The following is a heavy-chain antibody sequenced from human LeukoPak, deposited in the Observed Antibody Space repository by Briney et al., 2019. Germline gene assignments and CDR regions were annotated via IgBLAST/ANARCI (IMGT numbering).Heavy chain of an antibody. J-gene: IGHJ4*02. V-gene: IGHV1-69*13. CDR1: GGTFSSYA. D-gene: IGHD2-2*02. CDR3: ARDGGYCSSTSCYKGDY. CDR2: IIPIFGTA. Sequence: SVKVSCKASGGTFSSYAISWVRQAPGQGLEWMGGIIPIFGTANYAQKFQGRVTITADESTSTAYMELSSLRSEDTAVYYCARDGGYCSSTSCYKGDYWGQGTLVTVSS.